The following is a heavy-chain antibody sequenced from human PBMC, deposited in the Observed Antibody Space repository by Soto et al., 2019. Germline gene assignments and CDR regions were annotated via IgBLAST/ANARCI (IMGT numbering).Heavy chain of an antibody. CDR3: VRENWHYDY. J-gene: IGHJ4*02. CDR1: GGTFSSYA. V-gene: IGHV1-2*02. CDR2: IYPKNGGT. Sequence: ASVKVSCKASGGTFSSYAIHWVRQAPGQGLEYVGWIYPKNGGTDYAQKFQGRATMTRDTSISTVYMELSSLRSDDTAVYFCVRENWHYDYWGRGTLVTVSS.